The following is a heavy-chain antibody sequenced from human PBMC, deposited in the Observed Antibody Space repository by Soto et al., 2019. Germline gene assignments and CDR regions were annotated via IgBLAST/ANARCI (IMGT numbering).Heavy chain of an antibody. V-gene: IGHV3-23*01. CDR1: GFTFSSYA. CDR3: AKDKIGSWFGELLDY. D-gene: IGHD3-10*01. CDR2: ISGSGGST. Sequence: GGSLRLSCAASGFTFSSYAMSWVRQAPGKGLEWVSAISGSGGSTYYADSVKGRFTISRDNSKNTLYLQMNSLRAEDTAVYYCAKDKIGSWFGELLDYWGQGTLVTVSS. J-gene: IGHJ4*02.